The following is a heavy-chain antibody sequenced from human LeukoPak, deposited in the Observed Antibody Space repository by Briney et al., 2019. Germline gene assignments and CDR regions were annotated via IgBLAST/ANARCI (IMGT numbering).Heavy chain of an antibody. CDR1: GGSISSYY. Sequence: SETLSLTCTVSGGSISSYYWSWIRQPPGKGLEWIGHIYYSGSTNHNPSLKSRVTISIDTSKNQFSLRLSSVTAADTAMYYCARGAAGYSYGWGQGTLVTVSS. CDR2: IYYSGST. J-gene: IGHJ4*02. D-gene: IGHD5-18*01. V-gene: IGHV4-59*01. CDR3: ARGAAGYSYG.